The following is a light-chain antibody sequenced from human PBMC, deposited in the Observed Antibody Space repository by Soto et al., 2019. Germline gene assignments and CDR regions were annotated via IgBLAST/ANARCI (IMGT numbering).Light chain of an antibody. CDR2: GAS. V-gene: IGKV3-20*01. CDR1: QSVSSSY. CDR3: HQYGSSLWT. Sequence: EIVLTQSPGTLSLSPGERATLSCRASQSVSSSYLAWYQQKPGQAPRLLIYGASSRGTDIPDRFSGSGSGTDFTLTISRLEPEYFAVYYCHQYGSSLWTFGQGTKVEIK. J-gene: IGKJ1*01.